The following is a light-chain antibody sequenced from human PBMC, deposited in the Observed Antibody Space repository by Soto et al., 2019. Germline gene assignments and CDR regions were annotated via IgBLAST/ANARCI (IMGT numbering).Light chain of an antibody. CDR1: QTVSSTY. V-gene: IGKV3-20*01. CDR3: QQYGGAPPEYP. J-gene: IGKJ2*01. CDR2: GAS. Sequence: EIVLTQSPGTLSLSPGERATLSCRASQTVSSTYLAWYQQKPGQAPRLLIYGASSRPTGIPDRFSGSGSGTDVTLVISRLEPDDCAVYYCQQYGGAPPEYPFGQGKKLEIK.